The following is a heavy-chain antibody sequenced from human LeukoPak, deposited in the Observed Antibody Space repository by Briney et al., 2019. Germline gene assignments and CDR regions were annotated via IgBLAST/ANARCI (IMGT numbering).Heavy chain of an antibody. CDR3: ARDKYSGYGGGGGFDY. V-gene: IGHV3-23*01. Sequence: GGSLRLSCAASGFTFSSYAMSWVRQAPGKGLEWVSAISGSGGSTYYADSVKGRFTISRDNSKNALYLQMNSLRAEDTAVYYCARDKYSGYGGGGGFDYWGQGTLVTVSS. J-gene: IGHJ4*02. CDR2: ISGSGGST. D-gene: IGHD5-12*01. CDR1: GFTFSSYA.